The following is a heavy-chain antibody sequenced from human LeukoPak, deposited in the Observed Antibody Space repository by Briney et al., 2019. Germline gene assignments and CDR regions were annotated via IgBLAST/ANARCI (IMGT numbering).Heavy chain of an antibody. Sequence: GGSLRLSCAASGFTFSSYWMHWVRQAPGKGLEWVAFIRYDGSNKYYADSVKGRFTISRDNSKNTLYLQMNSLRAEDTAVYYCAKVQQSSTSPLNAFDIWGQGTMVTVSS. CDR3: AKVQQSSTSPLNAFDI. CDR1: GFTFSSYW. CDR2: IRYDGSNK. D-gene: IGHD2-2*01. V-gene: IGHV3-30*02. J-gene: IGHJ3*02.